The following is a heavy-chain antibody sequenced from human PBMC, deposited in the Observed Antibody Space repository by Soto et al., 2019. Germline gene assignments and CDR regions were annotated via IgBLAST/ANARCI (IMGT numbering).Heavy chain of an antibody. CDR3: ARAPNILTVKYYFDY. CDR2: IIPIFGTA. CDR1: GGTFSSYS. J-gene: IGHJ4*02. D-gene: IGHD3-9*01. Sequence: SVKVSCKASGGTFSSYSINWGRQAPEQGLEWMGGIIPIFGTANNAQKFQGRVTITADESATTVYMELSSLRSEDTAVYYCARAPNILTVKYYFDYWGQGTLVTVSS. V-gene: IGHV1-69*13.